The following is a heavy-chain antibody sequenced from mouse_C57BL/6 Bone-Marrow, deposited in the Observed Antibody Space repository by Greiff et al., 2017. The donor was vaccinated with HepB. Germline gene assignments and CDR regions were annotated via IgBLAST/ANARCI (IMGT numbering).Heavy chain of an antibody. Sequence: VQLQQSGAELVRPGASVKLSCTASGFNIKADYMHWVKQRPEQGLEWIGWIDPENGDTEYASKFQGKATITADTSSNTAYLQLSSLTSEDTAVYYCISVYHRNHYFDYGGQGTTLTVSS. CDR1: GFNIKADY. CDR3: ISVYHRNHYFDY. V-gene: IGHV14-4*01. D-gene: IGHD2-14*01. J-gene: IGHJ2*01. CDR2: IDPENGDT.